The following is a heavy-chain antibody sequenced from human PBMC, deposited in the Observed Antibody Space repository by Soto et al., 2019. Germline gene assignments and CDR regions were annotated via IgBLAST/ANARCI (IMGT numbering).Heavy chain of an antibody. CDR2: IYYSGST. J-gene: IGHJ4*02. Sequence: SETLSLTCTVSGGSISSSSYYWGWIRQPPGKGLEWIGSIYYSGSTYYNPSLKSRVTISVDTSKNQFSLKLSSVTAADTAVYYCARREAYGSGSYFDYWGQGTLVTVSS. CDR3: ARREAYGSGSYFDY. CDR1: GGSISSSSYY. D-gene: IGHD3-10*01. V-gene: IGHV4-39*01.